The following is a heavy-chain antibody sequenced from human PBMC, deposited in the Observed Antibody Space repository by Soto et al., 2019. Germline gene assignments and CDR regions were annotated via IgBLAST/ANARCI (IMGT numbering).Heavy chain of an antibody. V-gene: IGHV1-18*01. Sequence: QVQLVQSGAEVKKPGASVKVSCKASGYSFSSYGISWVRQAPGQGLEWMGWIRADTGNTNYVQKCQGRVTMTTDTSTSTAYMELRSLRSDDTAVYYCARDLGYSGSYPPPFDYWGQGTLVTVSS. CDR2: IRADTGNT. D-gene: IGHD1-26*01. CDR3: ARDLGYSGSYPPPFDY. CDR1: GYSFSSYG. J-gene: IGHJ4*02.